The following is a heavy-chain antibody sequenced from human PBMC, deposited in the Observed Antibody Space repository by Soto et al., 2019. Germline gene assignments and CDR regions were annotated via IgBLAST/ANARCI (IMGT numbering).Heavy chain of an antibody. V-gene: IGHV3-23*01. Sequence: EVQLLESGGGLVQPGGSLRLSCLTSGFTFSDYAMNWVRQTPARGLEWVSTITASGENTYYVDSVKGRFTVSRDNSKSTLYLQMTSLGAEDTAIYYCAKRMTGASRPWDYWGQGTLVTVSS. CDR1: GFTFSDYA. CDR2: ITASGENT. CDR3: AKRMTGASRPWDY. J-gene: IGHJ4*02. D-gene: IGHD6-6*01.